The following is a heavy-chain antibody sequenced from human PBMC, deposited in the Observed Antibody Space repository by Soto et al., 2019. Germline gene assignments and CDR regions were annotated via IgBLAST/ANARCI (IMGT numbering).Heavy chain of an antibody. CDR1: GYSFTSYW. Sequence: GESLKISCKGSGYSFTSYWIGWVRQMPGKGLEWMGIIYPGDSDTRYSPSFQGQVTISADKSISTAYLQWSSLKASDTAMYYCARQSYSSSWYPYNFDYWGQGTLVTVSS. J-gene: IGHJ4*02. CDR3: ARQSYSSSWYPYNFDY. D-gene: IGHD6-13*01. CDR2: IYPGDSDT. V-gene: IGHV5-51*01.